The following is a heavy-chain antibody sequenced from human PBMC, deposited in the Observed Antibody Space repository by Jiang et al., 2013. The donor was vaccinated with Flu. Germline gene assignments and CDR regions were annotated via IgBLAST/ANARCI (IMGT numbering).Heavy chain of an antibody. V-gene: IGHV1-18*01. Sequence: GAEVKKPGSSVRVSCKASGGIFNSQSISWVRQAPGQGLEWMGWISAYNGNTNYGQNLQGRVTMSTDTSTSTAYMELRSLRSDDTAVYYCARDHPTGGYDFYFYYGMDVWGQGTTVTVTS. CDR3: ARDHPTGGYDFYFYYGMDV. CDR2: ISAYNGNT. J-gene: IGHJ6*02. D-gene: IGHD6-25*01. CDR1: GGIFNSQS.